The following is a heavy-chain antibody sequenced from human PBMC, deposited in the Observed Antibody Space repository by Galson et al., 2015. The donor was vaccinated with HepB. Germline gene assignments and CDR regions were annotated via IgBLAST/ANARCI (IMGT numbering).Heavy chain of an antibody. CDR1: GFTVSSYY. Sequence: SLRLSCAASGFTVSSYYMSWVRQAPGKGLEWVSVIYTSGSTYYADSVKGRFTISRDNSKNTLYLQMNSLRAEDTGVYFCARKMVAFDIWGQGTVVTVSS. CDR2: IYTSGST. V-gene: IGHV3-53*01. J-gene: IGHJ3*02. CDR3: ARKMVAFDI. D-gene: IGHD2-8*01.